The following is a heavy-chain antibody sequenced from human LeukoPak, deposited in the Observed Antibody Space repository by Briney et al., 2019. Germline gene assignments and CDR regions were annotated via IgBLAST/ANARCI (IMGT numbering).Heavy chain of an antibody. D-gene: IGHD3-10*01. CDR3: AKDLVRWFGELLPKGNWFDP. V-gene: IGHV3-23*01. Sequence: PGGSLRLSCAASGFTFSSCAMSWVRQAPGRGREWVSAISGSGGSTYYADSVKGRFTISRDNSKNTLYLQMNSLRAEDTAVYYCAKDLVRWFGELLPKGNWFDPWGQGTLVTVSS. J-gene: IGHJ5*02. CDR2: ISGSGGST. CDR1: GFTFSSCA.